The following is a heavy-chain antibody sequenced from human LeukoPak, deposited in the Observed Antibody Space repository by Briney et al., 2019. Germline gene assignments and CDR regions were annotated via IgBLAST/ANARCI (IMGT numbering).Heavy chain of an antibody. Sequence: SETLSLTCTVSGASITSSGYYWGWIRQPPGKGLEWIGNIYNSGSTYYNPSLKSRVTISVDTSKNQFSLKLSSVTAADTAVYYCARWAVVTANYFDYWGQGTLVTVSS. CDR2: IYNSGST. J-gene: IGHJ4*02. V-gene: IGHV4-39*07. CDR3: ARWAVVTANYFDY. D-gene: IGHD2-15*01. CDR1: GASITSSGYY.